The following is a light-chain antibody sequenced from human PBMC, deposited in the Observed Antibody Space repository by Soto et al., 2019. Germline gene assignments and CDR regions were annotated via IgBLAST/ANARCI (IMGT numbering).Light chain of an antibody. J-gene: IGKJ2*01. CDR3: QQQGT. CDR2: AAS. V-gene: IGKV3-20*01. Sequence: EIVLTQSPGTLSLSPGERATLSCRASRSLSSSYVVWYQQKPGQAPRLLIYAASRRATGIPDRFSGSGSATEYTLTISRLEPEAFAVYYCQQQGTFGQGTKLEIK. CDR1: RSLSSSY.